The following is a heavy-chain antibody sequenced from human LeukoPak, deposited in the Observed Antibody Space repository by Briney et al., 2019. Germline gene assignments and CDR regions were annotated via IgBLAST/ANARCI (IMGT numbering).Heavy chain of an antibody. CDR3: ARGSVSIAAAGLIGD. CDR2: ISSNGGST. Sequence: GGSLRLSCAASGFTFSSYAMHWVRQAPGKGLEYVSAISSNGGSTYYANSVKGRFTISRDNSENTLYLQMGSLRAEDMAVYYCARGSVSIAAAGLIGDWGQGTLVTVSS. CDR1: GFTFSSYA. V-gene: IGHV3-64*01. D-gene: IGHD6-13*01. J-gene: IGHJ4*02.